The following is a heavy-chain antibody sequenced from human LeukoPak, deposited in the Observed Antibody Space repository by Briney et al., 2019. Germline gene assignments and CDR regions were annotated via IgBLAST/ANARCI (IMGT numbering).Heavy chain of an antibody. CDR3: ARGIAAAGYYYYYYMDV. CDR1: GGSFSGYY. V-gene: IGHV4-34*01. Sequence: PSETLSLTCAVYGGSFSGYYWSWLRQPPGKGLEWIGEINHSGSTNYNPSLKSRVTISVDTSKNQFSLKLSSVTAADTAVYYCARGIAAAGYYYYYYMDVWGKGTTVTVSS. CDR2: INHSGST. D-gene: IGHD6-13*01. J-gene: IGHJ6*03.